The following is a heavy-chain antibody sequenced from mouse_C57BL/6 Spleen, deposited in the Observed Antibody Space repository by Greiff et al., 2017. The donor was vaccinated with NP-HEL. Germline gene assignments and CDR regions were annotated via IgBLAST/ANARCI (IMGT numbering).Heavy chain of an antibody. D-gene: IGHD2-3*01. J-gene: IGHJ1*03. CDR2: IDPSDSET. Sequence: QVQLQQPGAELVRPGSSVKLSCKASGYTFTSYWMHWVKQRPIQGLEWIGNIDPSDSETHYNQKFKDKATLTVDKSSSTAYMQLSSLTSEDSAVYYCARKVTRDWYFEVWGTGTTVTVSS. CDR3: ARKVTRDWYFEV. CDR1: GYTFTSYW. V-gene: IGHV1-52*01.